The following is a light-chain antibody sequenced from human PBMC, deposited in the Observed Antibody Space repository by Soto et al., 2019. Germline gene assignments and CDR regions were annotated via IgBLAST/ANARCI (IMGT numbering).Light chain of an antibody. V-gene: IGKV3-20*01. Sequence: VLTQSPGTLSLSPGERATLSCRASQSVSSSYLAWYQQKPGQAPRLLIYGASSRATGIPDRFSGSGSGTDFTLTISRLEPEDFAVYYCQQYGSSPYTFGQGTKLEIK. J-gene: IGKJ2*01. CDR2: GAS. CDR1: QSVSSSY. CDR3: QQYGSSPYT.